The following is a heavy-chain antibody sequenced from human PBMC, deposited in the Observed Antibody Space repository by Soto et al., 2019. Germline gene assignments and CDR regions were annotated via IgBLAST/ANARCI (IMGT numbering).Heavy chain of an antibody. CDR2: IYSGGST. J-gene: IGHJ6*02. Sequence: EVQLVESGGGLVQPGGSLRLSCAASGFTVSSNYMSWVRQAPGKGLEWVSVIYSGGSTYYADSVKGRFTISRDNSKNTLYLQMNSLRAEDTAVYYCAREDRCYYYGMDVWGQGTTVTVSS. CDR1: GFTVSSNY. CDR3: AREDRCYYYGMDV. V-gene: IGHV3-66*01.